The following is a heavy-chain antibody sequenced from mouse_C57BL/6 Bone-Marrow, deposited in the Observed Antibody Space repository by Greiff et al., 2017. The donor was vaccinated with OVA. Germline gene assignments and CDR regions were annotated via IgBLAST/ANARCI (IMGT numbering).Heavy chain of an antibody. CDR3: ARHGSSYRYCDV. CDR1: GFTFSDYY. D-gene: IGHD1-1*01. J-gene: IGHJ1*03. V-gene: IGHV5-12*01. CDR2: LSNGGGST. Sequence: DVMLVESGGGLVQPGGSLKLSCAASGFTFSDYYMSWVRQTPEKRLEWVAYLSNGGGSTYSPDTVKGRFTISRDNAKNTLYLQMSRLKSEDTAMYYCARHGSSYRYCDVWGTGTTVTVSS.